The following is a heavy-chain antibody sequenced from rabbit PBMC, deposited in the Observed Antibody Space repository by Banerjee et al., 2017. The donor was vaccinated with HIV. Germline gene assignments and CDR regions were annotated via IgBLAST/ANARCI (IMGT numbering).Heavy chain of an antibody. CDR3: ARDFDF. J-gene: IGHJ3*01. V-gene: IGHV1S40*01. D-gene: IGHD2-1*01. CDR1: GFSFSSGYD. CDR2: INTSTGNT. Sequence: QSLEESGGDLVKPGASLTLTCKASGFSFSSGYDMCWVRQAPGKGLEWIACINTSTGNTVYASWAKGPFTISKASWTTVTLQMTSLTAADTATYFCARDFDFWGQGTLVTVS.